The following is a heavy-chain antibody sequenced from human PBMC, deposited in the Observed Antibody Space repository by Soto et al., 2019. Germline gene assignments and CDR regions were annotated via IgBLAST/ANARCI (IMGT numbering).Heavy chain of an antibody. J-gene: IGHJ4*02. CDR2: IYYSGST. CDR1: GGSISSYY. CDR3: ARRITMVRGVPGGYFDY. D-gene: IGHD3-10*01. V-gene: IGHV4-59*08. Sequence: PSETLSLTCTVSGGSISSYYWSWIRQPPGKGLEWIGYIYYSGSTNYNPSLKSRVTISVDTSKDQFSLKLSSVTAADTAVYYCARRITMVRGVPGGYFDYWGQGTLVTVSS.